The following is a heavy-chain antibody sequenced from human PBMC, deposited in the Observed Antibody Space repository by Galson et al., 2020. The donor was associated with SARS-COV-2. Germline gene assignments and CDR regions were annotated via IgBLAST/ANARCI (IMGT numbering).Heavy chain of an antibody. J-gene: IGHJ6*02. V-gene: IGHV4-59*11. D-gene: IGHD5-18*01. CDR3: ARLGGYSYETYYHFDMDV. Sequence: PSETLSLTCTVSGGSINSHFWTWIRLPPGRGLEWIGDVYYSGSTNYNPSLEGRVTMTVDTSKSQFSLKLSSVTAADTAIYYCARLGGYSYETYYHFDMDVWGPGTTVTVSS. CDR1: GGSINSHF. CDR2: VYYSGST.